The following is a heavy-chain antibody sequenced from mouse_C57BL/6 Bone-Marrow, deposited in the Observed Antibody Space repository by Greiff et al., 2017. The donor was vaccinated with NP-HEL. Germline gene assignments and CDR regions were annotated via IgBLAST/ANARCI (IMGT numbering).Heavy chain of an antibody. J-gene: IGHJ3*01. CDR1: GFTFPDYY. Sequence: EVKLVESGGGLVQPGGSLSLSCAASGFTFPDYYMSWVRQPPGKALEWLGFIRNKANGYTTEYSASVKGRFTISRDNSQSILYLQMNALRAEDSATYYCARYEAYYSNYALAYWGQGTLVTVSA. CDR2: IRNKANGYTT. CDR3: ARYEAYYSNYALAY. D-gene: IGHD2-5*01. V-gene: IGHV7-3*01.